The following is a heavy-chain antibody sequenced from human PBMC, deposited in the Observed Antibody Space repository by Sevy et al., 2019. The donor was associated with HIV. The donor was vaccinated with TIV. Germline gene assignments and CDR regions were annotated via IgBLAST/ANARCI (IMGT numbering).Heavy chain of an antibody. CDR1: GFTFSSYW. Sequence: GGSLRLSCAASGFTFSSYWMHWVRQAPGKGLVWVSRINSDGSSTSYADSVKGRFTISRDNAKNTLYLQMNSLRAEDTAGYYCARGGGVLCSSTSCPKTWFDPWGQGTLVTVSS. D-gene: IGHD2-2*01. J-gene: IGHJ5*02. V-gene: IGHV3-74*01. CDR2: INSDGSST. CDR3: ARGGGVLCSSTSCPKTWFDP.